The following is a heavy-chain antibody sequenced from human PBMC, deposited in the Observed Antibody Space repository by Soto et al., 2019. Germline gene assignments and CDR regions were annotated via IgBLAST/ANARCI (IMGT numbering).Heavy chain of an antibody. CDR3: ARDLGAYGVSAFDM. J-gene: IGHJ3*02. Sequence: QVQLVETGGGVVQPGRSLRLSCAASGFSFSEHGMHWVRQAPVKGLEWVAVIWHDGSNKYYADSVRGRFTVSRDNSENTLYLQMNSLRAEDTAVYYCARDLGAYGVSAFDMWGQGTMVTVSS. V-gene: IGHV3-33*01. CDR1: GFSFSEHG. D-gene: IGHD4-17*01. CDR2: IWHDGSNK.